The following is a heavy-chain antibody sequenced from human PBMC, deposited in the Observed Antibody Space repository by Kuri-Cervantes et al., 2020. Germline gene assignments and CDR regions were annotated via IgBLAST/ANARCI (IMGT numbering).Heavy chain of an antibody. CDR2: IYYSGST. CDR1: GGSFSDYY. Sequence: SETLSLTCAVYGGSFSDYYWSLIRQPPGKGLEWIGSIYYSGSTYYNPSLKSRVTIAVDTSKNQFSLKLSSVTAADTAVYYCARAYYDSSGYHAFDIWGQGTMVTVSS. J-gene: IGHJ3*02. D-gene: IGHD3-22*01. V-gene: IGHV4-34*01. CDR3: ARAYYDSSGYHAFDI.